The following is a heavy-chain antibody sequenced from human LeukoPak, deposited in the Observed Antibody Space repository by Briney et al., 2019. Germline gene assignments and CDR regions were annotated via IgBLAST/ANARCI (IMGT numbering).Heavy chain of an antibody. CDR2: IYTSGST. CDR3: ARGDYGDSFYYFDY. V-gene: IGHV4-4*07. Sequence: SETLSLTCTVSGGSISSYYWSWTRQPAGKGLEWIGRIYTSGSTNYNPSLKSRVTMSVDTSKNQFSLKLSSVTAADTAVYYCARGDYGDSFYYFDYWGQGTLVTVSS. J-gene: IGHJ4*02. CDR1: GGSISSYY. D-gene: IGHD4-17*01.